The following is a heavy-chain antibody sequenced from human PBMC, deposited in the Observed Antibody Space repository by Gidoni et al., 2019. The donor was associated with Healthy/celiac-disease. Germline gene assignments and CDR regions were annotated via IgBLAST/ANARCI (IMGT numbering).Heavy chain of an antibody. CDR3: ARHAVTAYYYYYMDV. CDR2: IYYSGSN. CDR1: GGSISSSSYY. J-gene: IGHJ6*03. D-gene: IGHD5-18*01. Sequence: QLQLQESGPGLVKPSETLSLTCTVSGGSISSSSYYWGWIRQPPGKGLEWIGSIYYSGSNYYNQSLKSRVTISVDTSKNQFSLKLSSVTAADTAVYYCARHAVTAYYYYYMDVWGKGTTVTGSS. V-gene: IGHV4-39*01.